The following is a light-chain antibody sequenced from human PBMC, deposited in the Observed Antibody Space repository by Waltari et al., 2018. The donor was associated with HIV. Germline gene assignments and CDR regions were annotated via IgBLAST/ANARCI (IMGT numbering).Light chain of an antibody. V-gene: IGLV1-44*01. CDR1: TSNIGRNT. CDR3: ASWDDSLNGPV. CDR2: RKN. J-gene: IGLJ2*01. Sequence: QSVLTQPPSASGTPEQRVTISCSGTTSNIGRNTVRWFQQFPGTAPKVLIYRKNQRPSWVPDRFSGSKSGTSASLAISGLQSEDEADYYCASWDDSLNGPVFGGGTKLTVV.